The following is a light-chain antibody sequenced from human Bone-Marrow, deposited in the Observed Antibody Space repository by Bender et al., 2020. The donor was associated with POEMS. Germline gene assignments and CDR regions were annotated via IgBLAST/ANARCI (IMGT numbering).Light chain of an antibody. CDR2: EVT. J-gene: IGLJ1*01. Sequence: QSALTQPASVSGSPGQSITISCTGTSSDVGGYNYVSWYQQYPGKAPKLLIYEVTNRPSGVSNRFSGSKSDYTASLTISGLQAEDEADYYCCSYADRDTLVFGTGTKVTVL. CDR1: SSDVGGYNY. V-gene: IGLV2-14*01. CDR3: CSYADRDTLV.